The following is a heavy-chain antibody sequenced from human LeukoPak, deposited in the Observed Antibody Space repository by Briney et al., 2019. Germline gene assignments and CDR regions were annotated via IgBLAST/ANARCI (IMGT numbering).Heavy chain of an antibody. D-gene: IGHD2-2*01. CDR3: AVYCSSTSCYFV. V-gene: IGHV3-20*04. J-gene: IGHJ4*02. Sequence: GGSLRLSCAASGFTFDDYGMSWVRQAPGKGLEWVSGINWNGGSTGYADSVKGRFTISRDDAKNSLYLQMNSLRAEDTAVYYCAVYCSSTSCYFVWGQGTLVTVSS. CDR2: INWNGGST. CDR1: GFTFDDYG.